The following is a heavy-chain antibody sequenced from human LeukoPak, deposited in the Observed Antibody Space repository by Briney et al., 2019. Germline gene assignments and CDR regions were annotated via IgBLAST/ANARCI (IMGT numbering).Heavy chain of an antibody. J-gene: IGHJ4*02. Sequence: ASVKVSCRAAGYTFISYEIHWVRQATGQGLEWMGWMNPNSGNTHYAQKFQGRVTITRNTSTSTAYMELSGLRSEDMAVYYCARETGGWQLPPYIGYWGQGTLVTVSS. D-gene: IGHD2-15*01. V-gene: IGHV1-8*03. CDR2: MNPNSGNT. CDR3: ARETGGWQLPPYIGY. CDR1: GYTFISYE.